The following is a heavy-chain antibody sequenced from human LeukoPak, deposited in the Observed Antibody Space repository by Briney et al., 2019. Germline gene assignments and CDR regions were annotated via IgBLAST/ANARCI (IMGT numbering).Heavy chain of an antibody. CDR2: IHYTGSS. V-gene: IGHV4-59*01. CDR1: GGSITKYY. J-gene: IGHJ3*02. CDR3: ARGLLGATGAFDI. Sequence: SETLSLTCTVSGGSITKYYWSWIRQSPGKGLEWIAYIHYTGSSNYNPSLKSRVTISVDTSKNQFSLRLTSVTAADTAIYYCARGLLGATGAFDIWGQGTMVTVSP. D-gene: IGHD1-26*01.